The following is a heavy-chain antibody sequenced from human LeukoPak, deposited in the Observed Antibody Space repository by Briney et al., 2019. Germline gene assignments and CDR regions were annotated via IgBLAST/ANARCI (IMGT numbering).Heavy chain of an antibody. CDR1: GGSISGSY. D-gene: IGHD3-16*01. CDR2: IYDSGCT. J-gene: IGHJ4*02. V-gene: IGHV4-59*08. Sequence: PSETLSLTCTVSGGSISGSYWSWIRQPPGKGLEWIGYIYDSGCTNYNPSLKSRVTISADTSKNQFSLKLSSVTAADTAVYYCARQSGGVGTKLDYWGQGTLVTVSS. CDR3: ARQSGGVGTKLDY.